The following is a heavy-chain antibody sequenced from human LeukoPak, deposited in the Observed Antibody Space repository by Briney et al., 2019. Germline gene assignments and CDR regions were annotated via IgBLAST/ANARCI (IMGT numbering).Heavy chain of an antibody. V-gene: IGHV4-59*12. J-gene: IGHJ4*02. CDR2: IYYSGST. CDR3: ARGCSSTSCYKAPLFDY. D-gene: IGHD2-2*02. CDR1: GGSISSYY. Sequence: MPSETLSLTCTVSGGSISSYYWSWIRQPPGKGLEWIGYIYYSGSTNYNPSLKSRVTISVDTSKNQFSLKLSSVTAADTAVYYCARGCSSTSCYKAPLFDYWGQGTLVTVSS.